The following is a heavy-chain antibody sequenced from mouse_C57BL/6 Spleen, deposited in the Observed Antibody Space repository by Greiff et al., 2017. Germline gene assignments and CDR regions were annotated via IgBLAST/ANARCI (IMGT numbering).Heavy chain of an antibody. CDR2: IYPGDGDT. J-gene: IGHJ4*01. CDR3: ARTIYYGSSYDAMDY. Sequence: QVQLQQSGPELVKPGASVKISCKASGYAFSSSWMNWVKQRPGKGLEWIGRIYPGDGDTNYNGKFKGKATLTADKSSSTAYMQLSSLTSEDSAVYFCARTIYYGSSYDAMDYWGQGTSVTVSS. CDR1: GYAFSSSW. D-gene: IGHD1-1*01. V-gene: IGHV1-82*01.